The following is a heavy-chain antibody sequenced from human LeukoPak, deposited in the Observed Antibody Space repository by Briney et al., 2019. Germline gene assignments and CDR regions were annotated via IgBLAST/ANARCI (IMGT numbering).Heavy chain of an antibody. Sequence: GGSLRLSCAASGFTFSSYAMHWVRQAPGKGLEWVAVISYDGSNKYYADSVKGRFTISRDNSKNTLYLQMNSLRAEDTAVYYCARDASGKYQLLWNRFDPWGQGTLVTVSS. CDR1: GFTFSSYA. D-gene: IGHD2-2*01. CDR3: ARDASGKYQLLWNRFDP. J-gene: IGHJ5*02. V-gene: IGHV3-30-3*01. CDR2: ISYDGSNK.